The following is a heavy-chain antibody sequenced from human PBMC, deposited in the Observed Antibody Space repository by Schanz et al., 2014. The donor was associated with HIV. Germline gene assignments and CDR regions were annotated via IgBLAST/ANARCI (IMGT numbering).Heavy chain of an antibody. J-gene: IGHJ4*02. CDR3: AKEEQQLGGVGGYHFDY. CDR1: GFTFSSYG. V-gene: IGHV3-30*18. D-gene: IGHD6-13*01. Sequence: QVQLVEFGGGVVQPGRSLRLSCAASGFTFSSYGMHWVRQAPGKGLEWLAVISYDGSNKYYADSVKGRFTISRDISKNTLYLQMNSLRAEDTAVYYCAKEEQQLGGVGGYHFDYWGQGTLVTVSS. CDR2: ISYDGSNK.